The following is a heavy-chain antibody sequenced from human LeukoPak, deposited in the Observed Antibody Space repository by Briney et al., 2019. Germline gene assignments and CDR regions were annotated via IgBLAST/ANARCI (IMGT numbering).Heavy chain of an antibody. CDR3: AREGYSSSWYYFDY. J-gene: IGHJ4*02. D-gene: IGHD6-13*01. Sequence: GGSLRLSCAASGFTFSSYGMHWVRQAPGKGLEWVAVISYDGSNKYYADSVKGRFTISRDNSKNTLYLQMNSLRAEDTAVYYCAREGYSSSWYYFDYWGQGTLVTVSS. CDR1: GFTFSSYG. V-gene: IGHV3-30*03. CDR2: ISYDGSNK.